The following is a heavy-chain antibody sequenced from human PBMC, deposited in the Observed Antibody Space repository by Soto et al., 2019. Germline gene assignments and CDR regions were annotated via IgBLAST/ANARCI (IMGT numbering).Heavy chain of an antibody. J-gene: IGHJ6*02. CDR3: ARSGRNAYYNLDV. CDR1: GYSFPTFW. V-gene: IGHV5-51*01. Sequence: PGESLKISCKGSGYSFPTFWIAWVRQMPGKGLEWMGVIYPGDSDTRYRPSFQGQVTISADKSISTAYLQWSSLKSSDTAMYYCARSGRNAYYNLDVWAQGTTVPVSS. D-gene: IGHD3-16*01. CDR2: IYPGDSDT.